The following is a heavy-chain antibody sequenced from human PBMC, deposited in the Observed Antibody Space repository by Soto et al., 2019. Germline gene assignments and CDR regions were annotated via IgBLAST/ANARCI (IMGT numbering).Heavy chain of an antibody. D-gene: IGHD2-15*01. J-gene: IGHJ3*02. CDR1: GGSISSGGYY. CDR2: IYYSGST. Sequence: QVQLQESGPGLVKPSQTLSLTCTVSGGSISSGGYYWSWIRQHPGKGLEWIGYIYYSGSTYYNLSLKSRVTISVDTSKNQFSLKLSSVTAADTAVYYCARGGIVVVVAARDAFDIWGQGTMVTVSS. CDR3: ARGGIVVVVAARDAFDI. V-gene: IGHV4-31*03.